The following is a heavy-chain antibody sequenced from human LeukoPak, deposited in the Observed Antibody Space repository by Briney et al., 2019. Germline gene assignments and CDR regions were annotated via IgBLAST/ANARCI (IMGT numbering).Heavy chain of an antibody. J-gene: IGHJ6*03. Sequence: ASVKVSCKASGYTFTGYYMHWVRQAPGQGLEWMGWINPNSGGTNYAQKFQGRVTMTRDTSISTAYMELSSLRSEDTAVYYCARGRRARNYYYMDVWGKGTTVTVSS. CDR2: INPNSGGT. CDR3: ARGRRARNYYYMDV. V-gene: IGHV1-2*02. D-gene: IGHD1-14*01. CDR1: GYTFTGYY.